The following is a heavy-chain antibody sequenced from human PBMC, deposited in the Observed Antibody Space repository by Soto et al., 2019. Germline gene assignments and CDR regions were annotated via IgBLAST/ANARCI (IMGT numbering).Heavy chain of an antibody. Sequence: ASVKVSCKASGYTFTGYYMHWVRQAPGQGLEWMGWINPNSGVTNYAQKFQGRVTMPRDTSISTAYMELSRLRSDDTAVYYCARDKRVRYFDWLGTYYGMDVWGQGTTVTVSS. D-gene: IGHD3-9*01. CDR2: INPNSGVT. CDR3: ARDKRVRYFDWLGTYYGMDV. V-gene: IGHV1-2*02. CDR1: GYTFTGYY. J-gene: IGHJ6*02.